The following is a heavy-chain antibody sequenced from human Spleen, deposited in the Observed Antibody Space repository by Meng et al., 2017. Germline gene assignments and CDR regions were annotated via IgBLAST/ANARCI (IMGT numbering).Heavy chain of an antibody. CDR1: GDSISSGAYY. D-gene: IGHD2-15*01. Sequence: QVQLQASGPGLVKPSQTLSLTCTVSGDSISSGAYYWSWVRQLLGRGLEWIGYTYHSGTAYYNPSLKSRVTISVDTSENQFSLSLSSVTAADTAVYYCARWYCSGGTCYFIDYWGQGTLVTVSS. CDR3: ARWYCSGGTCYFIDY. J-gene: IGHJ4*02. CDR2: TYHSGTA. V-gene: IGHV4-31*03.